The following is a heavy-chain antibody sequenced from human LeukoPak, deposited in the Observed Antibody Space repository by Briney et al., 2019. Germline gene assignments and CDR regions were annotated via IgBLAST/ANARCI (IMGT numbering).Heavy chain of an antibody. CDR2: ISSSSSTI. Sequence: GGSLRLSCAASGFTFSSYSMNWVRQAPGKGLEWVSYISSSSSTIYYADSVKGRFTISRDNAKNSLYLQMNSLRAEDTAVYYCARAAIPWSSWFDYWGQGTLVTVSS. CDR3: ARAAIPWSSWFDY. D-gene: IGHD6-13*01. V-gene: IGHV3-48*04. J-gene: IGHJ4*02. CDR1: GFTFSSYS.